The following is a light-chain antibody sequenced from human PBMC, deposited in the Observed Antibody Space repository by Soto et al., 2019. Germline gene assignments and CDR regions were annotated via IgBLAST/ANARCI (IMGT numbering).Light chain of an antibody. CDR3: QQYNNWRT. CDR2: GAS. V-gene: IGKV3D-15*01. CDR1: QSVSSR. J-gene: IGKJ1*01. Sequence: EIVLTQSPGTLSLSPGERATLSCRASQSVSSRLAWYQQKPGQAPRLLIYGASTRAIGIPARFSGSGSGTDFTLTISSLQSEDFGVYYCQQYNNWRTFGQGTKVDIK.